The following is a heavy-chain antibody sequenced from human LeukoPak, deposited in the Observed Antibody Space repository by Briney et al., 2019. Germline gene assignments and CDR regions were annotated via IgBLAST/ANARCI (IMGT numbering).Heavy chain of an antibody. CDR2: IYPGDSDT. CDR3: ARQKRAYYYDSSGHTIDY. CDR1: GYIFTSYW. D-gene: IGHD3-22*01. J-gene: IGHJ4*02. V-gene: IGHV5-51*01. Sequence: GESLKISCKGSGYIFTSYWIGWVRQMPGKGLEWMGIIYPGDSDTRYSPSFQGQVTISADKSISTAYLQWSSLKASDTAMYYCARQKRAYYYDSSGHTIDYWGQGTLVTVSS.